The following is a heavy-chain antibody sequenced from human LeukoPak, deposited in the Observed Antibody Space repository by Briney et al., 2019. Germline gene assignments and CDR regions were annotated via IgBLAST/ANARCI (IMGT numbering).Heavy chain of an antibody. V-gene: IGHV1-18*01. J-gene: IGHJ4*02. CDR1: GYTFIRYG. CDR2: ITAYNGNT. Sequence: ASVKVSCKASGYTFIRYGINWVRQAPGQGLVWMGWITAYNGNTNYAQKLQGRVTMTTDTSTDTAYMELSSLRSEDTAVYYCATDLFSSGWDDYWGQGTLVTVSS. D-gene: IGHD6-19*01. CDR3: ATDLFSSGWDDY.